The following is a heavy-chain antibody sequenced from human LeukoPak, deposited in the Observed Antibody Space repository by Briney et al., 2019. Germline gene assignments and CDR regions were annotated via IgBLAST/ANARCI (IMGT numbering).Heavy chain of an antibody. V-gene: IGHV1-18*01. CDR1: GDTFTSYG. D-gene: IGHD3-10*01. J-gene: IGHJ5*02. Sequence: GSSGKVSCKASGDTFTSYGISWVRQAPGQGLEWMGWISAYNGNTNYAQKLQGRVTMTTDTSTSTAYMELRSLRSDDTAVYYCARDLRWFGELTYPWGQGTLVTVSS. CDR3: ARDLRWFGELTYP. CDR2: ISAYNGNT.